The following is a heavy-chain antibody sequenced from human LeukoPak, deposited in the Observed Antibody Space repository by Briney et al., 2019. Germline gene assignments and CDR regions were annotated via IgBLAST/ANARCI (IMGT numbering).Heavy chain of an antibody. J-gene: IGHJ4*02. CDR3: VEYYDSSVPFDY. V-gene: IGHV3-48*03. CDR2: ISGSGNTI. D-gene: IGHD3-22*01. CDR1: RFTFSNYE. Sequence: PGGSLRLSCAASRFTFSNYELNWVRQAPGKGLEWVSSISGSGNTIYYADSVKGRFTISRDNAKNSLYLQMNSLRAEDTAVYYCVEYYDSSVPFDYWGQGALVTVSS.